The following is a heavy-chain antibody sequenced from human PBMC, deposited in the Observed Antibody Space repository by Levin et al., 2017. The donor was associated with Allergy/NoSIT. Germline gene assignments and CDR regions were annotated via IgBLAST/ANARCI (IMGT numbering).Heavy chain of an antibody. D-gene: IGHD3-10*01. CDR1: EFTFSSYG. Sequence: GESLKISCAASEFTFSSYGMHWVRQAPGEGLEWVAVISFDGSDKHYADSVKGRFTISRDDSKNTLFLQMNTLRADDTAVYYCAKYRYSGSGSYSSRPMDVWGQGTTVTVSS. CDR3: AKYRYSGSGSYSSRPMDV. V-gene: IGHV3-30*18. CDR2: ISFDGSDK. J-gene: IGHJ6*02.